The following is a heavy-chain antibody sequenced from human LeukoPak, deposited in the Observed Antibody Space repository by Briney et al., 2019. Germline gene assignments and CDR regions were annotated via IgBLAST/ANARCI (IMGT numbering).Heavy chain of an antibody. CDR2: ITGSAGST. Sequence: QPGGSLRLSCAASGFTFSSYAMTWVRQPPGKGLEGVSSITGSAGSTYYADSVKGRFTISRDNSKNTLYLQMNSLRAEDTAVYYCAKSLRYFDWLTDYWGQGTLVTVSS. D-gene: IGHD3-9*01. CDR3: AKSLRYFDWLTDY. CDR1: GFTFSSYA. J-gene: IGHJ4*02. V-gene: IGHV3-23*01.